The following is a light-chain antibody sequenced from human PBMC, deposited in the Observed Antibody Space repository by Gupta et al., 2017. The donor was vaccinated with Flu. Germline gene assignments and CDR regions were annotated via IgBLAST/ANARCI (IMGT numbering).Light chain of an antibody. Sequence: EVVLTQSPATLSLSPGERAVLSCRASQSVSPSVAWYQQKPGLATRLLMYDESRRAAGIPARFSGTGSGTDFTLTISTLEPEDFAVYYGKLRSALPRYTFGQGTKLEIK. J-gene: IGKJ2*01. CDR1: QSVSPS. CDR3: KLRSALPRYT. V-gene: IGKV3-11*01. CDR2: DES.